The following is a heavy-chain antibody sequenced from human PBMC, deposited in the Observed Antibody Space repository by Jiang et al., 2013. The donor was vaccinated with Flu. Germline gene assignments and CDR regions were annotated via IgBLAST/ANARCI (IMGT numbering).Heavy chain of an antibody. D-gene: IGHD2-15*01. CDR2: IYHSGST. CDR1: GYSISSGYY. J-gene: IGHJ3*02. Sequence: GLVKPSETLSLTCAVSGYSISSGYYWGWIRQPPGKGLEWIGSIYHSGSTYYSPSLKSRVTISVDTSKNQFSLKLSSVTAADTAVYYCARELGYCSGGSCYFRAFDIWGQGTMVTVSS. V-gene: IGHV4-38-2*01. CDR3: ARELGYCSGGSCYFRAFDI.